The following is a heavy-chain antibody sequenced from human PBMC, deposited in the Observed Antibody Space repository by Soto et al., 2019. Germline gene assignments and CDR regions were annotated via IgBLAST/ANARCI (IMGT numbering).Heavy chain of an antibody. CDR1: GFTFSSYA. J-gene: IGHJ4*02. CDR2: ISGSGGST. Sequence: EVQLLESGGGLVQPGGSLRLSCAASGFTFSSYAMSWVRQAPGKGLEWVSAISGSGGSTYYADSVKGRFTISRDNSKNTLYLQMNSLRAEDTAVYYCAIVRNVLLWFGELNYWGQGTLVTVSS. D-gene: IGHD3-10*01. CDR3: AIVRNVLLWFGELNY. V-gene: IGHV3-23*01.